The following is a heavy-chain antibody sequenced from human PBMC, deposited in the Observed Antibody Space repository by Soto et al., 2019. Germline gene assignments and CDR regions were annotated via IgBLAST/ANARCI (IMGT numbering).Heavy chain of an antibody. Sequence: GGSLRLSCAASGFTFSSYAMSWVRQAPGKGLEWVSAISGSGGSTYYADSVKGRFTISRDNSKNTLYLQMNSLRAEDTAVYYCAKDPRSVSSGYYSYYFDYWGQGTLVTVYS. V-gene: IGHV3-23*01. CDR3: AKDPRSVSSGYYSYYFDY. D-gene: IGHD3-22*01. CDR1: GFTFSSYA. J-gene: IGHJ4*02. CDR2: ISGSGGST.